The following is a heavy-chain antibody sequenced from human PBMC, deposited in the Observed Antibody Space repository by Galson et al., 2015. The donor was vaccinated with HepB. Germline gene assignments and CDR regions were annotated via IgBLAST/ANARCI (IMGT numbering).Heavy chain of an antibody. Sequence: SLRLSCAASGFTFSSYGMHWVRQAPGKGLEWVAFIRYDGSNKYYADSVKGRFTISRDNSKNTLYLQMNSLRAEDTAVYYCASLDYDILTGYYQVPRLDYWGQGTLVTVSS. J-gene: IGHJ4*02. V-gene: IGHV3-30*02. CDR1: GFTFSSYG. CDR2: IRYDGSNK. CDR3: ASLDYDILTGYYQVPRLDY. D-gene: IGHD3-9*01.